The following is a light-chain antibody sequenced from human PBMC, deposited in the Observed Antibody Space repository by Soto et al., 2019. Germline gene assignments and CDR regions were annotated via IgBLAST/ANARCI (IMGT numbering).Light chain of an antibody. CDR3: QTWGTGIQV. Sequence: QSVLTQPPSVSGAPGQRVTISCTGTNSNIGTGFHVNWYQQLPGTAPRLLIYADNTRPSGVPDRFSGSKSDTSASLAITGLQSEDEADYYCQTWGTGIQVFGGGTKLTVL. J-gene: IGLJ2*01. CDR2: ADN. V-gene: IGLV1-40*01. CDR1: NSNIGTGFH.